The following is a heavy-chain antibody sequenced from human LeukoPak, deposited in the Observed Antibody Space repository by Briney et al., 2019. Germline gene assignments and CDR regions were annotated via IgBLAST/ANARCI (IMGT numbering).Heavy chain of an antibody. CDR1: GYSFTSYW. Sequence: GESLKISCKGSGYSFTSYWIGWVRQMPGKGLEWMGIIYPGDSDTRYSPSFQGQVTISADKSISTAYLQWSSLKASDTAMYYCARYGIHYYDFWSGYGNDYYYMDVWGKGTTVTVSS. J-gene: IGHJ6*03. V-gene: IGHV5-51*01. CDR2: IYPGDSDT. CDR3: ARYGIHYYDFWSGYGNDYYYMDV. D-gene: IGHD3-3*01.